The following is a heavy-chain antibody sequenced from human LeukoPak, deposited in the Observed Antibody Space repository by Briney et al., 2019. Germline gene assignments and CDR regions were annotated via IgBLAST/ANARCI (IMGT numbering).Heavy chain of an antibody. Sequence: GGSLRLSCAVSGFTFSSYSMNWVRQAPGKGLEWVSYISSSSSSIYYADSVKGRFTISRDNAKNSLYLQMNSLRAEDTAVYYCARHFSQPYYYDSSGPDDAFDIWGQGTMVTVSS. CDR2: ISSSSSSI. V-gene: IGHV3-48*04. D-gene: IGHD3-22*01. J-gene: IGHJ3*02. CDR3: ARHFSQPYYYDSSGPDDAFDI. CDR1: GFTFSSYS.